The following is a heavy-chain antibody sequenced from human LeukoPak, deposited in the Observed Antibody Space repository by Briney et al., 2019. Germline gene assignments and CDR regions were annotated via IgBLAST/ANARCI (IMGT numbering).Heavy chain of an antibody. CDR1: GGSISSYY. CDR3: AARYSSSWYGG. D-gene: IGHD6-13*01. J-gene: IGHJ4*02. CDR2: IYYSGST. V-gene: IGHV4-59*08. Sequence: PSETLSLTCTVSGGSISSYYWSWIRQPPGKGLEWIGYIYYSGSTNYNPSLKSRVTISVDTSKNQFSLKLSSVTAADTAVYYCAARYSSSWYGGWGQGTLVTVSS.